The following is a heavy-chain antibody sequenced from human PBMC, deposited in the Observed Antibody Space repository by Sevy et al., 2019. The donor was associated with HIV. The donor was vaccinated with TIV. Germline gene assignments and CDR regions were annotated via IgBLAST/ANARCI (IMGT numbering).Heavy chain of an antibody. J-gene: IGHJ6*02. CDR3: TRVRGTISPYYYFGMDV. CDR2: IRSKTYGGTT. V-gene: IGHV3-49*03. CDR1: GFTFGDYA. Sequence: GGSLSLSCATSGFTFGDYAMSWIRQAPGKGLEWVGFIRSKTYGGTTEYAASVKGRFTISRDDSKGIAYLQMNSLKTEDTAIYYCTRVRGTISPYYYFGMDVWGQGTTVTVSS. D-gene: IGHD3-10*01.